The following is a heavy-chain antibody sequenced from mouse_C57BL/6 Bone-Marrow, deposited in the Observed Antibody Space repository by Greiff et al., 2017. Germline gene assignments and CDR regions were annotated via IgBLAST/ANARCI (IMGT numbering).Heavy chain of an antibody. Sequence: VQLQQPGAELVKPGASVMLSCKASGYTFTSYWMQWVKQRPGQGLEWIGEIDPTDSYTNYNQKFKGKATLTVDTSSSTAYMQLRSLTSEDSSVYYFSRYFYGSSLSWFAYWGQGTLVTVSA. D-gene: IGHD1-1*01. CDR3: SRYFYGSSLSWFAY. V-gene: IGHV1-50*01. J-gene: IGHJ3*01. CDR1: GYTFTSYW. CDR2: IDPTDSYT.